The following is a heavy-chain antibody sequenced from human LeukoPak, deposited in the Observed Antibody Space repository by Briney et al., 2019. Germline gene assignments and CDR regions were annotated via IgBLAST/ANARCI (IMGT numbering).Heavy chain of an antibody. D-gene: IGHD2-2*01. CDR1: GFTFSSYA. Sequence: GGSLRLSCAASGFTFSSYAMHWVRQAPGKGLEWVALIWYDGTNKYYADSVKGRFTISRDNSKNTLYLQMNSLRAEDTAVYYCAGDYCSSTSCLFDYWGQGTLVTVSS. V-gene: IGHV3-33*08. CDR3: AGDYCSSTSCLFDY. J-gene: IGHJ4*02. CDR2: IWYDGTNK.